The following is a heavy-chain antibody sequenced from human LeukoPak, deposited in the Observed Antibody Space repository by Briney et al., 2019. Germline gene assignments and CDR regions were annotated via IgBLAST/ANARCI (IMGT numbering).Heavy chain of an antibody. CDR1: GFTFKNYA. CDR3: ARDGVALNDLDH. CDR2: VWHDGINK. V-gene: IGHV3-33*01. D-gene: IGHD5-12*01. Sequence: PGGSLRLSCAASGFTFKNYAMEWVRQAPGKGLEWVAIVWHDGINKYYADFVKGRFTISRDNSKNTVYLQMSSLSAEDTAVYYCARDGVALNDLDHWGQGTLVTVSS. J-gene: IGHJ4*02.